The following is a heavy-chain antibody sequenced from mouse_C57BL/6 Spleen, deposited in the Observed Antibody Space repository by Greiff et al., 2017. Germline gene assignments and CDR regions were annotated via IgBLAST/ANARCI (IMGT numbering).Heavy chain of an antibody. J-gene: IGHJ1*03. CDR3: ARNANWDGDWYFDV. CDR1: GFSLTSYG. D-gene: IGHD4-1*01. CDR2: IWSGGST. Sequence: QVQLQQSGPGLVQPSQSLSITCTVSGFSLTSYGVHWVRQSPGKGLEWLGVIWSGGSTDYNAAFISRLSISKDNSKSQVFFKMNSLQADDTAIYYCARNANWDGDWYFDVWGTGTPVTVSS. V-gene: IGHV2-2*01.